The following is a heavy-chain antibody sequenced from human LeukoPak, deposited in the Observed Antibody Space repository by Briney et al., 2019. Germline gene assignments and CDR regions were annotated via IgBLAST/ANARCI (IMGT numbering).Heavy chain of an antibody. CDR3: AIMHGYYDGRGYWVQ. CDR1: GFTFGIYA. CDR2: ISPNADRT. V-gene: IGHV3-23*01. D-gene: IGHD3-22*01. Sequence: PGGSLRLCCAPSGFTFGIYAMSWVRQAPGKGLEWVSFISPNADRTSQGDSVEGRFTISRDNPRNTLYLQMNSLRDDDTAVYYCAIMHGYYDGRGYWVQWGQGTLVTVSS. J-gene: IGHJ4*02.